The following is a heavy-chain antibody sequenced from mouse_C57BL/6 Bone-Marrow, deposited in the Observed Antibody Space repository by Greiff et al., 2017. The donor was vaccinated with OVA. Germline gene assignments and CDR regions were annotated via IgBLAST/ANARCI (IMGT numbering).Heavy chain of an antibody. CDR1: GFTFSDYG. Sequence: EVQRVESGGGLVKPGGSLKLSCAASGFTFSDYGMHWVRQAPEKGLEWVAYISSGSSTIYYADTVTGRFTISRDNAKKTLFLQMTSLRSEDTAMYYCAQLTWTWGWGQGTLVTVSA. CDR2: ISSGSSTI. V-gene: IGHV5-17*01. CDR3: AQLTWTWG. D-gene: IGHD4-1*01. J-gene: IGHJ3*01.